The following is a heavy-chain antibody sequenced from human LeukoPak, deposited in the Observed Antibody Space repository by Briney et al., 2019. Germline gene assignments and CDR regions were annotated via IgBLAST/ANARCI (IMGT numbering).Heavy chain of an antibody. CDR2: ISSSSTI. Sequence: GGSLRLSCAASGFTFSSYSMNWVRQAPGKGLEWVSYISSSSTIYYADSVKGRFTISRDNAKNSLYLQMNSLRAEDTAVYYCARTAPLPWLWLWSPFDYWGQGTLVTVSS. D-gene: IGHD5-18*01. CDR3: ARTAPLPWLWLWSPFDY. V-gene: IGHV3-48*01. CDR1: GFTFSSYS. J-gene: IGHJ4*02.